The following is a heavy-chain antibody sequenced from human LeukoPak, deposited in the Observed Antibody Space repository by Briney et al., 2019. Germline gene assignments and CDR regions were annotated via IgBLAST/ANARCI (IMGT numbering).Heavy chain of an antibody. CDR1: GFTFSGYA. J-gene: IGHJ3*02. D-gene: IGHD3-3*01. Sequence: PGGSLRLSCTASGFTFSGYAMSWVRQAPGKGLEWVSTTSGSGGSTNYADSVKGRFSISRDNSKNTLYLQMNSLKTEDTAVYYCTRERGELRSDAFDIWGQGTMVTVSS. CDR2: TSGSGGST. V-gene: IGHV3-23*01. CDR3: TRERGELRSDAFDI.